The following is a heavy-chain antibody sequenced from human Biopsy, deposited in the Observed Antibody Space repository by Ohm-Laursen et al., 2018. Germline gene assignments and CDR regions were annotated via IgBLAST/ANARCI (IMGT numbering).Heavy chain of an antibody. CDR3: ARGDYFDSNGYFWSDP. V-gene: IGHV4-31*01. D-gene: IGHD3-22*01. J-gene: IGHJ5*02. Sequence: SQTLSLTCTVSGGSISSGGSYWSRIRQRPGKGLEWIGYIFNSANTYYNPSLKNLITISGDTSKNQFSLKLNSVTAADTAVYYCARGDYFDSNGYFWSDPWGQGTLVTVSS. CDR1: GGSISSGGSY. CDR2: IFNSANT.